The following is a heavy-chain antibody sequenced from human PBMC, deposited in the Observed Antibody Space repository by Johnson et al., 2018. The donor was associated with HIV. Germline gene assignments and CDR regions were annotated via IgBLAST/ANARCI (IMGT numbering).Heavy chain of an antibody. CDR3: ARGEYQLLSGGFAFDI. CDR2: IYSGGST. J-gene: IGHJ3*02. CDR1: GLTFDDYG. Sequence: VQLVESGGGVVQPGRSLRLSCAASGLTFDDYGMSWVRQAPGKGLEWVSVIYSGGSTYYADSVKGRFTISRDNSKNTLYLQMNSLRAEDTAVYYCARGEYQLLSGGFAFDIWGQGTMVTVSS. D-gene: IGHD2-2*01. V-gene: IGHV3-66*01.